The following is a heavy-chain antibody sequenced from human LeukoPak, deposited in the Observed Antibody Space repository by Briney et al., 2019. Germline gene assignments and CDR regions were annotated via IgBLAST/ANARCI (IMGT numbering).Heavy chain of an antibody. CDR1: GGSISSGSYY. J-gene: IGHJ4*02. CDR2: IYTSGST. CDR3: ARTPWIQLYTNYFDH. V-gene: IGHV4-61*02. D-gene: IGHD5-18*01. Sequence: SQTLSLTCTVSGGSISSGSYYWSWIRQPAGKGLEWIGRIYTSGSTNYNPSLKSRVTISVDTSKNQFSLKLSSVTAADTAVYYCARTPWIQLYTNYFDHWGQGTLVTVSS.